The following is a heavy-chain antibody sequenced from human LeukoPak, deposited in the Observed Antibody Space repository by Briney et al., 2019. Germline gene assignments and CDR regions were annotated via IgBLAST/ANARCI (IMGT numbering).Heavy chain of an antibody. CDR1: GYTFTGYY. D-gene: IGHD2-2*01. J-gene: IGHJ4*02. CDR2: INPNSGGT. Sequence: ASVKVSCKASGYTFTGYYMHWVRQAPGQGLEWMGWINPNSGGTNYAQKFQGRVTMTRDTSISTAYMELSRLRSDDTAVYYCARAGYCSSTSCYWEDYWGQGTLVTVSS. V-gene: IGHV1-2*02. CDR3: ARAGYCSSTSCYWEDY.